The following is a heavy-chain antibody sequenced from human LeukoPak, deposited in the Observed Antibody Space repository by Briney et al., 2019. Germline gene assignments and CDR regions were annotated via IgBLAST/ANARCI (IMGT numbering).Heavy chain of an antibody. D-gene: IGHD1-1*01. CDR3: ARGGTTGTTEWYYYYYMDV. J-gene: IGHJ6*03. Sequence: SETLSLTCTVSGGSISSYYWSWIRQPAGKGLEWIGRIYTSGSTNYNPSLKSRVTMSVDTSKNQFSLKLSSVTAADTAVYYCARGGTTGTTEWYYYYYMDVWGKGTTVTVSS. CDR1: GGSISSYY. CDR2: IYTSGST. V-gene: IGHV4-4*07.